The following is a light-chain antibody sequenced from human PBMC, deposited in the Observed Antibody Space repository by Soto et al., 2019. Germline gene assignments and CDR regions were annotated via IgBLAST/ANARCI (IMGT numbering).Light chain of an antibody. Sequence: QSVLTQPPSASWSPGQSVTISCTGTKGDVGVYDFISWYQHLPGKAPRLIIYEVFQRPSGVPDRFSGSKSGNTASLTVSGFQAADEADYYCQSSAGSTTYVFGSATKVTVL. CDR1: KGDVGVYDF. J-gene: IGLJ1*01. CDR3: QSSAGSTTYV. V-gene: IGLV2-8*01. CDR2: EVF.